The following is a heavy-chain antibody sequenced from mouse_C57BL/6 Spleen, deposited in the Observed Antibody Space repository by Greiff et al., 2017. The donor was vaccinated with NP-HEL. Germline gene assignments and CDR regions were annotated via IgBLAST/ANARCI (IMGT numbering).Heavy chain of an antibody. Sequence: QVQLQQSGAELVRPGASVKLSCKASGYTFTDYYINWVKQRPGQGLEWIARIYPGSGNTYYNEKFKGKATLTAEKSSSTAYMQLSSLTSEDSAVYFCARDDYAAMDYWGQGTSVTVSS. J-gene: IGHJ4*01. CDR2: IYPGSGNT. CDR1: GYTFTDYY. V-gene: IGHV1-76*01. CDR3: ARDDYAAMDY.